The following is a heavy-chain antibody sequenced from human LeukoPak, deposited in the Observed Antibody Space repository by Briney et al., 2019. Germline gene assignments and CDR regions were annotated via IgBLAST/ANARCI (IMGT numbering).Heavy chain of an antibody. CDR2: IRYDGSNK. CDR1: GFSFRTYG. J-gene: IGHJ4*02. Sequence: GGSLRLSCAASGFSFRTYGMHWVRQTSAKGLEWVASIRYDGSNKYYADSVKGRFTISRDTSKNTLSLQVNSLRAEDTATYYCAKDPFDYWGQGTLVTVSS. V-gene: IGHV3-30*02. CDR3: AKDPFDY.